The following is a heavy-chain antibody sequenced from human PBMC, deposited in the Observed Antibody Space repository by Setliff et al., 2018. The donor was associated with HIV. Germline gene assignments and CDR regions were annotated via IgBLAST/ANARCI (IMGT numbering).Heavy chain of an antibody. Sequence: GGSLRLSCAASGFSLNDYSMNWVRQAPGKGLEWVSCISSGGGFIYYADSVKGRFTISRDSAKNSVYLQMNSLRAEDTAVYYCARDDDNWNPWYFDLWGRGTLVTVSS. CDR1: GFSLNDYS. D-gene: IGHD1-1*01. J-gene: IGHJ2*01. V-gene: IGHV3-21*01. CDR2: ISSGGGFI. CDR3: ARDDDNWNPWYFDL.